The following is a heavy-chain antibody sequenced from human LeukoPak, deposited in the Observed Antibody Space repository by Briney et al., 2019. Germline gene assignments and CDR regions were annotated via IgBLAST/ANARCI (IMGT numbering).Heavy chain of an antibody. Sequence: PGGSLRLSCAASGFTVSSNYMSWVRQAPGKGLEWVSVIYSGGSTYYADSVKGRFTISRDNSKNTLYLQMNSLRAEDTAVYYCARYRYSGSYPLDYWGQGTLVTVSS. CDR1: GFTVSSNY. CDR3: ARYRYSGSYPLDY. D-gene: IGHD1-26*01. J-gene: IGHJ4*02. V-gene: IGHV3-53*01. CDR2: IYSGGST.